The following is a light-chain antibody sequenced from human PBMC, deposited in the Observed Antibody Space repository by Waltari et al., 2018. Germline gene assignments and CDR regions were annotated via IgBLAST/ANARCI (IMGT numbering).Light chain of an antibody. CDR3: QQYNNWPPGT. Sequence: ETVVTQSPATLSVSTGERATLSCTTTRSIGSSLACYQQKPGQAPRLLLYRASTRATGIPDRFSGSGSETEFTLTISSLQSEDFAVYYFQQYNNWPPGTFGQGTKVEI. CDR2: RAS. J-gene: IGKJ1*01. CDR1: RSIGSS. V-gene: IGKV3-15*01.